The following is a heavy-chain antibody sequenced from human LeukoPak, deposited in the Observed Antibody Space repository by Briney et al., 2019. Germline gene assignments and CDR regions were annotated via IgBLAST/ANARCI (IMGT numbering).Heavy chain of an antibody. CDR3: ARRDYARDY. D-gene: IGHD4-17*01. Sequence: SETLSLTCTVSVGSISSSSHYWGWIRQPPGKGLEWIGSIYYSGSTYYNPSLKSRVTISVDTSKNQFSLKLSSVPAADTAVYYCARRDYARDYWGQGTLVTVYS. CDR2: IYYSGST. J-gene: IGHJ4*02. CDR1: VGSISSSSHY. V-gene: IGHV4-39*01.